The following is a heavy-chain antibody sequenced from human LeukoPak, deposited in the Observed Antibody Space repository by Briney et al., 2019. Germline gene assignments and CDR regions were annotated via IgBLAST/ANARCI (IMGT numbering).Heavy chain of an antibody. CDR2: IYYSGST. J-gene: IGHJ4*02. CDR3: ARTRLETDEFYFDY. V-gene: IGHV4-59*01. D-gene: IGHD3-10*01. CDR1: GGSISSYY. Sequence: WETLSLTCTVSGGSISSYYWSWIRQPPGRGLEWIAYIYYSGSTNYNPSLKRRVTISVDTSKNQFSLKLSSVTAADTAVYYCARTRLETDEFYFDYWGQGTLVTVSS.